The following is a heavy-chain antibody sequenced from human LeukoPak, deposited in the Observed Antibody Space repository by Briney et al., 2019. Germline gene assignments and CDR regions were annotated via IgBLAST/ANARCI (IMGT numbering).Heavy chain of an antibody. CDR3: ARVTNAFDI. V-gene: IGHV4-59*08. Sequence: SETLSLTCTVSGGSISSYYWSWIRQPPGRGLEWIGYIYYSGSTNYNPSLKSRVTISVDTSKNQFSLKLSSVTAADTAVYYCARVTNAFDIWGQGTMVTVSS. J-gene: IGHJ3*02. D-gene: IGHD4-4*01. CDR2: IYYSGST. CDR1: GGSISSYY.